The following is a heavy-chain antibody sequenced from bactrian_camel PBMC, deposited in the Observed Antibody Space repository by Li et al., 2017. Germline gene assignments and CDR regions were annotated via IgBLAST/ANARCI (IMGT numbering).Heavy chain of an antibody. D-gene: IGHD1*01. CDR3: AYSLGWSTSEMLEVREYNY. CDR1: GDTYRSYL. CDR2: VDNDDTT. Sequence: HVQLVESGGGSVQAGGSLRLSCAASGDTYRSYLMGWFRQAPGKEREGVAAVDNDDTTRYADSVKGRFTISLDSAKNTLYLQMNSLKPEDTAMYICAYSLGWSTSEMLEVREYNYWGQGTQVTVS. J-gene: IGHJ4*01. V-gene: IGHV3S55*01.